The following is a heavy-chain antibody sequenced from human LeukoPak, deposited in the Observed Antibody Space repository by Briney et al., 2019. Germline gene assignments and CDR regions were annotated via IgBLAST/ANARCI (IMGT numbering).Heavy chain of an antibody. CDR1: GFTFSSYG. CDR3: AKDPGYYYGSGSYSGDY. CDR2: IRYDGSNK. J-gene: IGHJ4*02. Sequence: GGSLRLSCAASGFTFSSYGMHWVRQAPGKGLEWVAFIRYDGSNKYYADSVKGRFTISRDNSKNTLYLQMNSLRAEDTAVYYCAKDPGYYYGSGSYSGDYRGQGTLVTVSS. V-gene: IGHV3-30*02. D-gene: IGHD3-10*01.